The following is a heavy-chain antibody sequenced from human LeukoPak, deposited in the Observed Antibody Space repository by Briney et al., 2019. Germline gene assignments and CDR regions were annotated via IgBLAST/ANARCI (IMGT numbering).Heavy chain of an antibody. D-gene: IGHD3-9*01. V-gene: IGHV1-18*01. CDR1: GGTFSSYA. Sequence: ASVKVSCKASGGTFSSYAISWVRQAPGQGLEWMGWISAYNGNTNYAQKLQGRVTMTTDTSTSTAYMELRSLRSDDTAVYYCALYYDILTGYSSLGYWGQGTLVTVSS. CDR2: ISAYNGNT. J-gene: IGHJ4*02. CDR3: ALYYDILTGYSSLGY.